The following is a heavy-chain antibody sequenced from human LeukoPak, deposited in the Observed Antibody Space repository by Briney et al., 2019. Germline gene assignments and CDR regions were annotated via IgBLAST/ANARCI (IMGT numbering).Heavy chain of an antibody. J-gene: IGHJ5*02. CDR1: GGTFSSYA. Sequence: ASVKVSCKASGGTFSSYAISWVRQAPGQGLEWMGGIIPIFGTANYAQKFQGRGTITADKYTSTDYMELSRLRSEDTAVYYCARDVPGYCSGGSCWPDDNWFDPWGQGTLVTVSS. D-gene: IGHD2-15*01. CDR2: IIPIFGTA. V-gene: IGHV1-69*06. CDR3: ARDVPGYCSGGSCWPDDNWFDP.